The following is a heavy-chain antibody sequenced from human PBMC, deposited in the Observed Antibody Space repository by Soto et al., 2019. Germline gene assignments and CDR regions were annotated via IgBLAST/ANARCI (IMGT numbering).Heavy chain of an antibody. CDR1: GYSITSGFY. J-gene: IGHJ4*02. Sequence: SETLSLTCGVSGYSITSGFYWGWVRQSPGKGLEWIGSISYSAKTFYNPSLASRLSIAVDTSMNQFSLRLTSVTAADTAPYYCTRGAGAPWVRFDSWGQGTLVTVSS. V-gene: IGHV4-38-2*01. CDR2: ISYSAKT. D-gene: IGHD3-22*01. CDR3: TRGAGAPWVRFDS.